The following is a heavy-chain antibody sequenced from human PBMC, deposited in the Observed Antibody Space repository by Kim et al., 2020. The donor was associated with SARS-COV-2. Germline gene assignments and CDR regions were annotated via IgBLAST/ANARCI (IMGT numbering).Heavy chain of an antibody. D-gene: IGHD2-15*01. Sequence: GGSLRLSCAASGFTFSDYYMSWIRQAPGKGLEWVSYISSSSSYTNYADSVKGRFTISRDNAKNSLYLQMNSLRAEDTAVYYCARGALNGDIVVVVAAGFDYWGRGTLVTVSS. J-gene: IGHJ4*02. CDR1: GFTFSDYY. CDR2: ISSSSSYT. V-gene: IGHV3-11*06. CDR3: ARGALNGDIVVVVAAGFDY.